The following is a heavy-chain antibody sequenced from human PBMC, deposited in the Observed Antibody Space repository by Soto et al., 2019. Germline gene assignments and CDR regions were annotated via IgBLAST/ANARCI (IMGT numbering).Heavy chain of an antibody. J-gene: IGHJ5*02. V-gene: IGHV3-48*02. D-gene: IGHD3-10*01. CDR3: ARDRGTRAPNNWFDP. CDR1: GFTFSSYS. CDR2: ISSSSSTI. Sequence: EVHLVESGGGLVQPGGSLRLSCAASGFTFSSYSMNWVRQAPGKELEWISYISSSSSTIYYADSVKGRFTISRDNAKNSLYLQMNSLRDEDTAVYYCARDRGTRAPNNWFDPWGQGTLVTVSS.